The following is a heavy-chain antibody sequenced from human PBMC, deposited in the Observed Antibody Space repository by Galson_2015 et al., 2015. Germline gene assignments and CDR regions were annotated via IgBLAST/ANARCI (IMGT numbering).Heavy chain of an antibody. V-gene: IGHV4-4*08. D-gene: IGHD3-10*01. CDR2: ISNSGTS. CDR3: AGFYGSGSHTWFDP. Sequence: SETLSLTCSVSGGSFSNSYWSWIRQPPGKGLEWLGHISNSGTSNYNPSLKSRATISLDTSKNQFSLKLRSVTAADTAVYFCAGFYGSGSHTWFDPWGQGTLVTVSS. J-gene: IGHJ5*02. CDR1: GGSFSNSY.